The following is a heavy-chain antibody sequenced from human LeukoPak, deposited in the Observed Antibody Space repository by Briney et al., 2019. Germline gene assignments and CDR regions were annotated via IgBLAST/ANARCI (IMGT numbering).Heavy chain of an antibody. Sequence: SETLSLTCAVYGGSFSGYYWGWIRQPPGKGLEWIGEINHSGSTNYNPSLKSRVTISVDTSKNQFSLKLSSVTAADTAVYYCARGPRAARPLPNWFDPWGQGTLVTVSS. CDR3: ARGPRAARPLPNWFDP. D-gene: IGHD6-6*01. CDR2: INHSGST. J-gene: IGHJ5*02. V-gene: IGHV4-34*01. CDR1: GGSFSGYY.